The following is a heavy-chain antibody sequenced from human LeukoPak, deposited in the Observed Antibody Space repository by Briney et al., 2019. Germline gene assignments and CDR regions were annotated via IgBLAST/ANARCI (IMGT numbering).Heavy chain of an antibody. CDR2: ITGSGAST. D-gene: IGHD2/OR15-2a*01. V-gene: IGHV3-23*01. J-gene: IGHJ4*02. CDR1: GFTFTTYA. CDR3: ARDRSLLFDY. Sequence: GGSLRLSCAASGFTFTTYAMTWVRQAPGKGLEWVSGITGSGASTYYTNSVKGRFTISRDNSKNTLYLQMNSLRAEDTAVYYCARDRSLLFDYWGQGTLVTVSS.